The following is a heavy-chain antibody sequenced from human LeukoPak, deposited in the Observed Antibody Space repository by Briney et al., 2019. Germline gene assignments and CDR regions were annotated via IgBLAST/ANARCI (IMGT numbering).Heavy chain of an antibody. D-gene: IGHD5-24*01. Sequence: PSETLSLTCTVSGGSISSGSYYWGWIRQPPGTGLEWIVSIYYSGSTYYNPSLKSRVTISVDTSKNQFSLKLSSVTAAGTAVYYCARDGYNRGEFDYWGQGTLVTVSS. V-gene: IGHV4-39*07. J-gene: IGHJ4*02. CDR2: IYYSGST. CDR1: GGSISSGSYY. CDR3: ARDGYNRGEFDY.